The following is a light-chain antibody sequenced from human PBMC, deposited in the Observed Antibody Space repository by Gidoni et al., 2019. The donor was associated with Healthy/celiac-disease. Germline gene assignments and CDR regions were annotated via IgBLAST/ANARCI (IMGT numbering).Light chain of an antibody. CDR3: QQYGSTPKYT. J-gene: IGKJ2*01. CDR1: QSVSSSY. CDR2: GAS. V-gene: IGKV3-20*01. Sequence: IGFTQSPGTLSLSPGERATLSCRASQSVSSSYLARYQQKPGQAPRHLIYGASSRATGIQDRFSGRGCGTDFTLTISRLEPEDYAVYYCQQYGSTPKYTFGQGTKLEIK.